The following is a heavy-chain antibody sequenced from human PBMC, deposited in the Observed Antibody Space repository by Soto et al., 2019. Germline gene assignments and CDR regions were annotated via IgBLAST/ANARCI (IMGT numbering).Heavy chain of an antibody. V-gene: IGHV1-46*03. Sequence: GASVKVSCKASGYTFTSYYMHWVRQAPGQGLEWMGIINPSGGSTSYAQKFQGRVTMTRDTSTSTVYMELSSLRSEDTAVYYCARLGGYYGSGSYSSTGTYYMDVWGKGTTVTVSS. CDR2: INPSGGST. CDR3: ARLGGYYGSGSYSSTGTYYMDV. J-gene: IGHJ6*03. CDR1: GYTFTSYY. D-gene: IGHD3-10*01.